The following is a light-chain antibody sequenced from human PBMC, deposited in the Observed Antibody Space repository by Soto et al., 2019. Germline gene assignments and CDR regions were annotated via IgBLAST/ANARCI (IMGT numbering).Light chain of an antibody. CDR1: QSFRGL. J-gene: IGKJ5*01. CDR2: DAY. V-gene: IGKV3-11*01. CDR3: QQRHMWPIT. Sequence: VLNQSPVTLSLSPGERATLSCRASQSFRGLLAWSTKKHGQAPRLLIYDAYNRATGIPHRVSGSGSGTDVTLTISSLEPEDAAVYYCQQRHMWPITFGQGTRLEIK.